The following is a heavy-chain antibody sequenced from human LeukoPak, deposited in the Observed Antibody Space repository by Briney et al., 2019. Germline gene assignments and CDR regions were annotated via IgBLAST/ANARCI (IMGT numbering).Heavy chain of an antibody. Sequence: PGGSLRLSCAASGFTFSSYSMNWVRQAPGKGLEWVSSISSSSSYIYYADSVKGRFTISRDNAKNSLYLQMNSLRAEDTAVYYCARHDHNENYGDYADYWGQGTLVTVSS. V-gene: IGHV3-21*01. CDR3: ARHDHNENYGDYADY. CDR1: GFTFSSYS. J-gene: IGHJ4*02. D-gene: IGHD4-17*01. CDR2: ISSSSSYI.